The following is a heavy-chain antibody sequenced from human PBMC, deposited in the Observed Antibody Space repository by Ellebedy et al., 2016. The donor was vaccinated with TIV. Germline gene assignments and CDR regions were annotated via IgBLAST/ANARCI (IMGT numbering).Heavy chain of an antibody. CDR1: RFSFSSYW. Sequence: GESLKISCAASRFSFSSYWMSWVRQAPGKGLEWVANINQDGSEKHYMDSVEGRFAISRDNAKNSLYLQMNSLRTEDTAVYYCARDGSYGDYLYPMHAFEIWGQGTMVTVSS. CDR3: ARDGSYGDYLYPMHAFEI. V-gene: IGHV3-7*01. D-gene: IGHD4-17*01. J-gene: IGHJ3*02. CDR2: INQDGSEK.